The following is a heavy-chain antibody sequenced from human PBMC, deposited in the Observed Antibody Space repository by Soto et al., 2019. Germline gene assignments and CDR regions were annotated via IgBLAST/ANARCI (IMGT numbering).Heavy chain of an antibody. CDR2: IYYNGNT. CDR1: GGSISNHY. CDR3: TRANWYSEY. J-gene: IGHJ4*02. D-gene: IGHD7-27*01. Sequence: QVQLQESGPGLVKPSETLSLTCTVSGGSISNHYWSWIRQPPGKGLEWIGYIYYNGNTNYNPSLKSQVTMSVDTSKNQISLMLSSVTAADTAVYYCTRANWYSEYWGQGTLVTVSS. V-gene: IGHV4-59*11.